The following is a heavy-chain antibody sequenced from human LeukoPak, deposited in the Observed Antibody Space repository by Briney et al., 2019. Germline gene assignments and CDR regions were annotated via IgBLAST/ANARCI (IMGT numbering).Heavy chain of an antibody. CDR3: AVRYCSGGSCGGVY. D-gene: IGHD2-15*01. CDR1: GFTFSSYR. CDR2: ISSSSSYI. V-gene: IGHV3-21*01. Sequence: GGSLRLSCAASGFTFSSYRMNWVRQAPGKGLEWVSSISSSSSYIYYADSVKGRFTISRDNAKNSLYLQMNSLRAEDTAVYYCAVRYCSGGSCGGVYWGQGTLVTVSS. J-gene: IGHJ4*02.